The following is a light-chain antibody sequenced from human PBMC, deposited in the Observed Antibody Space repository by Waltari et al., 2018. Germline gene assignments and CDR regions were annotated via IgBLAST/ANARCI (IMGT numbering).Light chain of an antibody. V-gene: IGLV1-40*01. Sequence: QSVLTQPPSVSGAPGQRVTIPCTGSSSNIGAGSDVNWYQLLPGTAPKLPIYGINNRPSGVPDRFSGSRSATSASLAISGLQAEDEAYYYCQSSDSTLYGVVFGGGTKLTVL. CDR3: QSSDSTLYGVV. CDR2: GIN. CDR1: SSNIGAGSD. J-gene: IGLJ2*01.